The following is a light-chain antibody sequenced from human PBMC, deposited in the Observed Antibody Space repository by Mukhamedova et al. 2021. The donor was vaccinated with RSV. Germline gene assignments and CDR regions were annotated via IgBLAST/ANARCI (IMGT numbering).Light chain of an antibody. CDR2: ATS. V-gene: IGKV1-39*01. Sequence: WYQRRVHGRAPKLLIFATSTLQSGVPSRFSGSGSWTDFTLTISGLQPEDFATYSCQQSYNIPWTFGRGTTVEIK. J-gene: IGKJ1*01. CDR3: QQSYNIPWT.